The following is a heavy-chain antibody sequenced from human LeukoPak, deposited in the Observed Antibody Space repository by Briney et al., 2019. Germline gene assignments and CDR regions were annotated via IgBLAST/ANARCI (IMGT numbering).Heavy chain of an antibody. Sequence: GGSPRLSCAASGFAFSSYAMSWVRQAPGKGLEWVSAISGSGGSTYYADSVKGRFTISRDNSKNTLYLQMNSLRAEDTAVYYCAKDNAEYYDSSGYYYWGQGTLVTVSS. V-gene: IGHV3-23*01. CDR3: AKDNAEYYDSSGYYY. J-gene: IGHJ4*02. D-gene: IGHD3-22*01. CDR2: ISGSGGST. CDR1: GFAFSSYA.